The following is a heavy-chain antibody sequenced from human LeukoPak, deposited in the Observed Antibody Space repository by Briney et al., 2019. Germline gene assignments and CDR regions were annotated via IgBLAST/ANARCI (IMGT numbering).Heavy chain of an antibody. CDR3: ARGLYCTNGVCPYYFDY. D-gene: IGHD2-8*01. V-gene: IGHV4-4*07. J-gene: IGHJ4*02. CDR2: IYTSGTT. Sequence: SETLSLTCTVSGGSISNYYWSWIRQPAGKGLEWIGRIYTSGTTHYNPSLKSRVTMSVDTSKNQFSLNLSSETAADTAVYYCARGLYCTNGVCPYYFDYWGQGTLITVSS. CDR1: GGSISNYY.